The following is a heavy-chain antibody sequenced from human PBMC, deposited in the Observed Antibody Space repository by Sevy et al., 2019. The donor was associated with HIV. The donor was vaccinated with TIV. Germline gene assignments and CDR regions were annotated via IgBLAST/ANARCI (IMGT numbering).Heavy chain of an antibody. V-gene: IGHV3-15*01. J-gene: IGHJ4*02. Sequence: GGSLRLSCAASGITFNNAWMTWVRQAPGKGLEWVGRIKSKADGETTDYAAPVKDRFTISRDDSKKTVYLQMSSLKSEDTAVYFCTTKGDFWGGYQYFHYWGQGTLVTVSS. CDR1: GITFNNAW. D-gene: IGHD3-3*01. CDR3: TTKGDFWGGYQYFHY. CDR2: IKSKADGETT.